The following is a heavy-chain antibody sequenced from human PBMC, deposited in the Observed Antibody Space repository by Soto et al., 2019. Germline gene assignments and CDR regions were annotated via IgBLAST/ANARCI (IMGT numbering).Heavy chain of an antibody. J-gene: IGHJ5*02. CDR2: ISGSGGST. CDR3: AKGGGRASIFEAGPLNWFAP. Sequence: GGSLRLSCAAPGFTFSSYAMSWVRQAPGKGLEWVSAISGSGGSTYYADSVKGRFTISRDNSKNTLYLQMNSLRAEDTAVYYCAKGGGRASIFEAGPLNWFAPWGQGTLVTV. CDR1: GFTFSSYA. D-gene: IGHD6-19*01. V-gene: IGHV3-23*01.